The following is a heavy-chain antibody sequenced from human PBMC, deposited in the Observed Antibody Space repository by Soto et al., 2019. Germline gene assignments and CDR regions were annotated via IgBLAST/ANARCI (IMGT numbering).Heavy chain of an antibody. J-gene: IGHJ5*02. D-gene: IGHD6-13*01. CDR1: GFTFSSCA. Sequence: GSLRLSCAASGFTFSSCAMHWVRQAPGKGLEWVAVISYDGSNEYYADSVKGRFTISRDNSKNTLFLQMNSLRVEDTAVYYCAKIATEWTMGNWFDPWGQGTLVTVSS. V-gene: IGHV3-30*18. CDR2: ISYDGSNE. CDR3: AKIATEWTMGNWFDP.